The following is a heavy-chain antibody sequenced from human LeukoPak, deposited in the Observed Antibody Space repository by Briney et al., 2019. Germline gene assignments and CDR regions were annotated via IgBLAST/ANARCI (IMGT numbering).Heavy chain of an antibody. Sequence: SETLSLTCAVYGGSFSGYYWSWIRQPPGKGLEWIGEINHSGSTNYNPSLKSRVTISVDTSKNQFSLKLSSVTAADTAVYYCPRRPRANMKGAFDYWGQGTLVTVSS. CDR1: GGSFSGYY. D-gene: IGHD2/OR15-2a*01. J-gene: IGHJ4*02. CDR2: INHSGST. V-gene: IGHV4-34*01. CDR3: PRRPRANMKGAFDY.